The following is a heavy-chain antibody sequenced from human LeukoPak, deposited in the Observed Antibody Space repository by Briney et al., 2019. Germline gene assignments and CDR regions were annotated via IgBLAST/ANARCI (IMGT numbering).Heavy chain of an antibody. D-gene: IGHD3-22*01. CDR1: GFTFSSYW. V-gene: IGHV3-74*01. J-gene: IGHJ4*02. CDR2: INSDGSST. CDR3: AREYYDSSGSPYFDY. Sequence: GGSLRLSCAASGFTFSSYWMHWVRQAPGKGLVWVSRINSDGSSTTYGDSVKGRFTISRDNAKNTLYMYIHSLRAEDTAVYYCAREYYDSSGSPYFDYWGQGTLVTVSS.